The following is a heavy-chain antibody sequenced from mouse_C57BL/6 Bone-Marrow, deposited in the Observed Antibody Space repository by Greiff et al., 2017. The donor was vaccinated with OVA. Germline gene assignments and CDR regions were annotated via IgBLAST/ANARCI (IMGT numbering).Heavy chain of an antibody. CDR1: GFTFSDYY. V-gene: IGHV5-16*01. D-gene: IGHD2-1*01. J-gene: IGHJ1*03. Sequence: EVQLVESEGGLVQPGSSMKLSCTASGFTFSDYYMAWVRQVPEKGLEWVANINYDGSSTYYLDSLKSRFIISRDNAKNILYLQMSRLKSEDKATYYCARAYGSYWYFDVWGTGTTVTVSA. CDR2: INYDGSST. CDR3: ARAYGSYWYFDV.